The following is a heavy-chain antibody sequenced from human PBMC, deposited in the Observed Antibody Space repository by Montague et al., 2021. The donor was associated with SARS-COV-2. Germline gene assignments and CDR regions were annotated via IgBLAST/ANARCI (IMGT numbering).Heavy chain of an antibody. V-gene: IGHV4-59*08. CDR3: AAKTEYYYYGMDV. CDR1: GGSLSTYY. Sequence: SETLSLTCTVSGGSLSTYYWFWIRQPPGKGLEWIACIYDSGNVDYNPSLKSRVTMLVDTSKNQFSLKLSSVTAADTAVYYCAAKTEYYYYGMDVWGQGTTAAVSS. CDR2: IYDSGNV. J-gene: IGHJ6*02.